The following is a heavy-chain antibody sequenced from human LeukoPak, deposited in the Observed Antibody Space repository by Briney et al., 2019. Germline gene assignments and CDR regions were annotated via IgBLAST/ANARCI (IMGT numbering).Heavy chain of an antibody. CDR3: ARDLYGDYVPDS. Sequence: GGSLRLSCAASGFTFSHHSMTWVRQAPGKGLERISYISSSGATIYYADSVKGRFTVSRDNAETSLYLQMHGLRDEDTALYYCARDLYGDYVPDSWGQGTLVTVSS. V-gene: IGHV3-48*02. CDR1: GFTFSHHS. CDR2: ISSSGATI. J-gene: IGHJ4*02. D-gene: IGHD4-17*01.